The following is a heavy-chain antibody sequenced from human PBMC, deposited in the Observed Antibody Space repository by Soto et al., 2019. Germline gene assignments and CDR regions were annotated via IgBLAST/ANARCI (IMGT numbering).Heavy chain of an antibody. Sequence: QVQLQQWGAGLLKPSETLSLTCAVYGGSFSGYYWNWIRQPPGKGLEWIGEINHSGSTNYNPSLNTRVTISVDTSKTQFSLKLSSVTAADTAVYYCARGWGTIFDYWGQGTLVTVSS. CDR1: GGSFSGYY. V-gene: IGHV4-34*01. J-gene: IGHJ4*02. CDR2: INHSGST. D-gene: IGHD7-27*01. CDR3: ARGWGTIFDY.